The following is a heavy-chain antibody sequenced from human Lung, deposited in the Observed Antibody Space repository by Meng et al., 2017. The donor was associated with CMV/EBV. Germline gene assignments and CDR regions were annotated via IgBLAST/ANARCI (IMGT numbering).Heavy chain of an antibody. CDR1: GFTFSRYW. Sequence: GGSLRLSCAASGFTFSRYWMGWVRQVSGKGLEWVANIKQDGSEKYYVDSVKGRFTIARDNAKNSLYLQMNSLRADDTAVYYCVKGGTQDLDYWRQGTLVSVSS. D-gene: IGHD1-26*01. CDR2: IKQDGSEK. V-gene: IGHV3-7*01. CDR3: VKGGTQDLDY. J-gene: IGHJ4*02.